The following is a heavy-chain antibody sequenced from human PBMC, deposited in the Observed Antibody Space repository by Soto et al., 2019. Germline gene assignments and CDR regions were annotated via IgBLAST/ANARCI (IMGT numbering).Heavy chain of an antibody. D-gene: IGHD5-18*01. Sequence: QVQLVESGGAVVQPGKSLRLSCAASGFTFNTYGMYWVRQAPCKGLEWVAAISYDGSNKYHADSVKGRFTISRDNSKNTLYLQMNSLRVEDTAVYYCAKDIVRYTYGACDYWGQGALVTVSS. CDR1: GFTFNTYG. J-gene: IGHJ4*02. CDR2: ISYDGSNK. V-gene: IGHV3-30*18. CDR3: AKDIVRYTYGACDY.